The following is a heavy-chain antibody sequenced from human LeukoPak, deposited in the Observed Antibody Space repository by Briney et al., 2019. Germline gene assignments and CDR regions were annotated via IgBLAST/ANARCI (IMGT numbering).Heavy chain of an antibody. V-gene: IGHV4-59*08. D-gene: IGHD3-10*01. J-gene: IGHJ4*02. Sequence: PSETLSLTCTVSGGSINTNYWSWIRQPPGRELEWIAYIFYSGTTTYNPSLKSRVSISVDTSKNQFSLKLSSVTAADTAVYYCASRIRGVISPFDYWGQGTLVTVSS. CDR2: IFYSGTT. CDR1: GGSINTNY. CDR3: ASRIRGVISPFDY.